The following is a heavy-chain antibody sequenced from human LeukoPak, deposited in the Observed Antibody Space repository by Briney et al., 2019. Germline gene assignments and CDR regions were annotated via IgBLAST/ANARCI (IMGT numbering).Heavy chain of an antibody. Sequence: GGSLRLSCAASGFTFSGYWMSWVRQAPGKGLEGVANIKQDGSEKYYVDSVKGRFTISRDNAKNSLYLQMNSLRAEDTAVYYCARERELAHFDYWGQGTLVTVSS. V-gene: IGHV3-7*01. CDR2: IKQDGSEK. J-gene: IGHJ4*02. CDR1: GFTFSGYW. CDR3: ARERELAHFDY. D-gene: IGHD1-26*01.